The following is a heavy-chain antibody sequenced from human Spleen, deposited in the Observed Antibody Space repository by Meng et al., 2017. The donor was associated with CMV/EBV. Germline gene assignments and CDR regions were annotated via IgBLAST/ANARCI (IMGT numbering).Heavy chain of an antibody. CDR2: IYPGDSDT. CDR3: ARHMGYSRGWYEDY. Sequence: GPGYSFANYWIAWVRQMPGKGLEWMGIIYPGDSDTRYNASFQGQVTISADKSISTAYLEWSSLKASDTAMYYCARHMGYSRGWYEDYWGQGTLVTVSS. CDR1: GYSFANYW. D-gene: IGHD6-19*01. J-gene: IGHJ4*02. V-gene: IGHV5-51*01.